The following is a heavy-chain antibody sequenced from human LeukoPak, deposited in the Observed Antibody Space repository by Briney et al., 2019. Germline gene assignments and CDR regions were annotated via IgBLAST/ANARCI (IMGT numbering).Heavy chain of an antibody. D-gene: IGHD3-22*01. CDR3: TRVTYYYDNSGYFHFDS. Sequence: SGXSLRLSCTPSGFTFGDYAMSWVRQAPGKGLEWVSFIRRKAHGGTTEYAASVKGRFSSSRDDSKSIAYLLMNSLKTEDTAVYFCTRVTYYYDNSGYFHFDSWGQGSLVTVSS. CDR2: IRRKAHGGTT. V-gene: IGHV3-49*04. J-gene: IGHJ4*02. CDR1: GFTFGDYA.